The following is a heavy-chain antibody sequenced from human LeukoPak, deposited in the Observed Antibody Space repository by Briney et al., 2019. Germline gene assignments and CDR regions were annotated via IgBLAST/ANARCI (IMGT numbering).Heavy chain of an antibody. D-gene: IGHD2-2*01. Sequence: GGSLRLSCAASGFTFTSSAMSWVRQAPGKGLEWVSGISASGGNTYNADAVKGRFTISRDNYKNTLYLQINSLRAEDTAIYYCAKSFSTNSWSYFDYWGQGTLVTVSS. CDR2: ISASGGNT. V-gene: IGHV3-23*01. CDR1: GFTFTSSA. CDR3: AKSFSTNSWSYFDY. J-gene: IGHJ4*02.